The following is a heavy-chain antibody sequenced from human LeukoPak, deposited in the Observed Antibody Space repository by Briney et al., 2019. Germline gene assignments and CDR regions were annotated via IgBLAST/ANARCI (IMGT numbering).Heavy chain of an antibody. CDR2: ISYDGSNK. D-gene: IGHD3-3*01. CDR1: GFTFSSYG. CDR3: AKTPVRRFPLYFDY. J-gene: IGHJ4*02. Sequence: GGSLRLSCAASGFTFSSYGMHWVRQAPGKGLEWVAVISYDGSNKYYADSLKGRFTISRDNSKNTLYLQMNSLRAEDTAVYYCAKTPVRRFPLYFDYWGQGTLVTVSS. V-gene: IGHV3-30*18.